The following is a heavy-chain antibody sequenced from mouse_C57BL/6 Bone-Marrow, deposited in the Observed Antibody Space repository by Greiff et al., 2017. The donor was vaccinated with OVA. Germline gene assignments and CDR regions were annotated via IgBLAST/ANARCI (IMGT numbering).Heavy chain of an antibody. CDR3: ARDTTGWYFDV. D-gene: IGHD1-1*01. CDR2: ISNLAYSI. J-gene: IGHJ1*03. Sequence: EVMLVESGGGLVQPGGSLKLSCAASGFTFSDYGMAWVRQAPRKGPEWVAFISNLAYSIYYADTVTGRFTISRENAKNTLYLEMSSLRSEDTAMYYCARDTTGWYFDVWGTGTTVTVSS. V-gene: IGHV5-15*01. CDR1: GFTFSDYG.